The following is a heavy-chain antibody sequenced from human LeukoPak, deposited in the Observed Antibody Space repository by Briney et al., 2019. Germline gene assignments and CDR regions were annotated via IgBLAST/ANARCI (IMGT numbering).Heavy chain of an antibody. CDR1: GYTFTSYY. V-gene: IGHV1-46*01. D-gene: IGHD2-2*01. CDR3: ASSLVVPAAHFDY. Sequence: GASVKVSCKASGYTFTSYYMHWVRQAPGQGLEWMGIINPSGGSTSYAQKFQGGVTMTRDTSTSTVYMELSSLRSEDTAVYYCASSLVVPAAHFDYWGQGTLVTVSS. J-gene: IGHJ4*02. CDR2: INPSGGST.